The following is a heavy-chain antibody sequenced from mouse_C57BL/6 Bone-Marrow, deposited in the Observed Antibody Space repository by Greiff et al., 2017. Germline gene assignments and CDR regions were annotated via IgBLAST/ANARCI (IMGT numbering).Heavy chain of an antibody. D-gene: IGHD1-1*01. Sequence: EVQLQESGAELVRSGASVKLSCTASGFNSKDDYMHWVKQRPEQGLEWIGWIDPENGDTEYASKFQGKATITADTSSNTAYLQLSSLTSEDTSVYYCTTNYGSTGYFDVWGTGTTVTVSS. CDR3: TTNYGSTGYFDV. V-gene: IGHV14-4*01. CDR1: GFNSKDDY. J-gene: IGHJ1*03. CDR2: IDPENGDT.